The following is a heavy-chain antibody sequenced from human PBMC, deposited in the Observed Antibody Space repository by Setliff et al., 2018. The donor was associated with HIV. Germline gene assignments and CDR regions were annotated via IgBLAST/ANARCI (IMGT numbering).Heavy chain of an antibody. J-gene: IGHJ4*02. CDR1: AYTFTDYF. D-gene: IGHD2-2*02. V-gene: IGHV1-2*02. CDR2: INPKTAAT. Sequence: ASVKVSCKTSAYTFTDYFVHWVRLAPGQGPEWMGWINPKTAATQYPQDFQGRVTMTSDTSTTTVYMELTRLRSDDTAVCYCARDLFGSWYTGSSGLAHWGQGTLVTV. CDR3: ARDLFGSWYTGSSGLAH.